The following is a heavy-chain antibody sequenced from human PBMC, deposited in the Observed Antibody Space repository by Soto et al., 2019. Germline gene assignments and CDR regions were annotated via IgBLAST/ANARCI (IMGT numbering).Heavy chain of an antibody. Sequence: GASVKVSCKASGGTFSSYAISWVRQAPGQGLEWMGGIIPIFGTANYAQKFQGRVTITADESTSTAYMELSSLRSEDTAVYYCARDEIFCSSTSCYNYYYGMDVWGQGTTVTVSS. D-gene: IGHD2-2*02. CDR1: GGTFSSYA. CDR3: ARDEIFCSSTSCYNYYYGMDV. J-gene: IGHJ6*02. V-gene: IGHV1-69*13. CDR2: IIPIFGTA.